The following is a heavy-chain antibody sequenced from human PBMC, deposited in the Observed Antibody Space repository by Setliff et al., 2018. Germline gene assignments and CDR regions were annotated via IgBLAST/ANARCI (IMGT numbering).Heavy chain of an antibody. V-gene: IGHV4-38-2*01. D-gene: IGHD4-17*01. CDR3: ASLYGDPYYFDY. CDR1: GYSISSGYY. Sequence: ASETLSLTCAVSGYSISSGYYWGWIRQPPGKGLEWIGSIYHSGSTYYNQSLKSRVTISVDTSKNQFSLKLSSVTAADTAVYYCASLYGDPYYFDYWGQGTLVTVSS. J-gene: IGHJ4*02. CDR2: IYHSGST.